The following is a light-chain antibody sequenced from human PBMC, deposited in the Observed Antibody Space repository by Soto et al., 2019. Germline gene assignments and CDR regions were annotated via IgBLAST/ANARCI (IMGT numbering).Light chain of an antibody. CDR1: SSNIGSNT. V-gene: IGLV1-44*01. J-gene: IGLJ2*01. CDR2: SNN. Sequence: QSVLTLPPSASGTPGQRVTISCSGSSSNIGSNTVSWYQQLPGTAPKLLIYSNNQRPSAVPDRFSGSKSGTSASLAISGLQSEDEADYYCAAWDDSLNAVVFGAGTMLTVL. CDR3: AAWDDSLNAVV.